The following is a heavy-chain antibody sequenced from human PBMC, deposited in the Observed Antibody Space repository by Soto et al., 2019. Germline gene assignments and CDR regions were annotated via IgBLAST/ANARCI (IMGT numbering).Heavy chain of an antibody. CDR3: ARAESCGGDCYSRFDP. J-gene: IGHJ5*02. V-gene: IGHV1-69*13. D-gene: IGHD2-21*02. CDR1: GGTFSSYA. CDR2: IIPIFGTA. Sequence: ASVKVSCKASGGTFSSYAISWVRQAPGQGLEWMGGIIPIFGTANYAQKFQGRVTITADESTSTAYMELSSLRSEETAVYYCARAESCGGDCYSRFDPWGQGTLATVSS.